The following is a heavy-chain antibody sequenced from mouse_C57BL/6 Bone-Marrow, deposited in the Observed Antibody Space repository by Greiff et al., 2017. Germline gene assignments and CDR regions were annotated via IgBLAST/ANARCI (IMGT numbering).Heavy chain of an antibody. J-gene: IGHJ1*03. D-gene: IGHD1-1*01. Sequence: QVHVKQSGAELAKPGASVKLSCKASGYTFTSYWMHWVKQRPGQGLEWIGYINPSSGYTKYNQKFKDKATLTADKSSSTAYMQLSSLTYEDSAVYYCARWYYGSSWYFDVWGTGTTVTVSS. CDR3: ARWYYGSSWYFDV. CDR1: GYTFTSYW. V-gene: IGHV1-7*01. CDR2: INPSSGYT.